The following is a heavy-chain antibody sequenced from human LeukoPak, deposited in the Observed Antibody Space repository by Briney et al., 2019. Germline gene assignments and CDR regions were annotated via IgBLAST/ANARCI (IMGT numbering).Heavy chain of an antibody. CDR1: GFSFSSYA. D-gene: IGHD2-21*01. J-gene: IGHJ4*02. V-gene: IGHV3-23*01. CDR3: AKSDCGTIGCKLLNY. Sequence: GGSLRLSCAASGFSFSSYAMSWVRQAPGKGLEWVSAINSGGDATKYADSVKGRFTISRDNSKNTLSLQLDSLRAEDTALYYCAKSDCGTIGCKLLNYWGQGTLVTVSS. CDR2: INSGGDAT.